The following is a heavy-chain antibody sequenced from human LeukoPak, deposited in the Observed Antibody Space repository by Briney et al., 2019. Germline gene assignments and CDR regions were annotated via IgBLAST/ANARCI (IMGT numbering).Heavy chain of an antibody. D-gene: IGHD3-22*01. CDR3: AISDPGAYYYDSSQKDAFDI. Sequence: PSETLSLTCAVYGGSFSGYYWSWIRQPPGKGLEWIGEINHSGSTNYNPSLKSRVTISVDTSKNQFSLKLSSVTAADTAVYYCAISDPGAYYYDSSQKDAFDIWGQGTMVTVSS. CDR2: INHSGST. CDR1: GGSFSGYY. V-gene: IGHV4-34*01. J-gene: IGHJ3*02.